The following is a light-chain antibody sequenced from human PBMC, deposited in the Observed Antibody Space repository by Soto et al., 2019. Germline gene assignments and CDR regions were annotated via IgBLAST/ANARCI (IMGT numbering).Light chain of an antibody. Sequence: EIVLTQSPGTLSLSPGERATLSCRASQSFSSSYLAWYQHKPGQAPRLLIYGASSRATGIPDRFSGSGSGTDLTLTISRLEPEDFAVYYCQQYGSSPYTFGQGTKLEIK. CDR1: QSFSSSY. CDR3: QQYGSSPYT. V-gene: IGKV3-20*01. CDR2: GAS. J-gene: IGKJ2*01.